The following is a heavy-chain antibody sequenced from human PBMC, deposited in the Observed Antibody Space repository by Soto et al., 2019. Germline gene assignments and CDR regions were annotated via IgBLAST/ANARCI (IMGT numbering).Heavy chain of an antibody. V-gene: IGHV4-59*08. J-gene: IGHJ6*02. D-gene: IGHD3-9*01. CDR1: GGSISSYY. CDR2: IYYSGST. CDR3: ARTPRSYFDWLSLSGGMDV. Sequence: SETLSLTCTVSGGSISSYYWSWIRQPPGKGLEWIGYIYYSGSTNYNPSLKSRVTISVDTSKNQFSLKLSSVTAADTAVYYCARTPRSYFDWLSLSGGMDVWGQGTTVTVSS.